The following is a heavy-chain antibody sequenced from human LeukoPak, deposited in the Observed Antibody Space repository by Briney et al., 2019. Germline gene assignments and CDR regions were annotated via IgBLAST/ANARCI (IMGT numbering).Heavy chain of an antibody. V-gene: IGHV3-53*01. D-gene: IGHD1-26*01. Sequence: GGSLRLSCAASGFSVSSNYMSWVRQAPGKGLEWVSVIYSGGTTYYADSVKGRFTISRDNAKNSLYLQMNSLRAEDTAVYYCARAEGEWELPRGFDYWGQGTLVTVSS. CDR1: GFSVSSNY. CDR2: IYSGGTT. J-gene: IGHJ4*02. CDR3: ARAEGEWELPRGFDY.